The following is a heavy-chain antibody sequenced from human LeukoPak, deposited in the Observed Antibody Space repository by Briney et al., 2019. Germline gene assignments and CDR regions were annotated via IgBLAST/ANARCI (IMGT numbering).Heavy chain of an antibody. Sequence: GSLRLSCAASGVTVSSNYMSWVRQAPGRGLEWVSLIYSGGNTYYADSVKGRFTISRDHSRNTLYLQMNTLRVDDTAVYYCTRWNGGDWYFDLWGRGALVTVSS. D-gene: IGHD1-1*01. CDR3: TRWNGGDWYFDL. CDR2: IYSGGNT. CDR1: GVTVSSNY. V-gene: IGHV3-53*01. J-gene: IGHJ2*01.